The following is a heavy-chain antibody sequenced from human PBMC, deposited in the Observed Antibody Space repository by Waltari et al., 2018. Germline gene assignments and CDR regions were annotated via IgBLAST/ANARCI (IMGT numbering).Heavy chain of an antibody. CDR1: GLSLGSYW. J-gene: IGHJ4*02. V-gene: IGHV3-7*01. D-gene: IGHD5-18*01. CDR2: LNHDGSGK. Sequence: EVQLVESGGGLVQPGGSLRLSCATSGLSLGSYWMSWVRQAPGKGLEWLAKLNHDGSGKFFLGSVKGRFPISRDNAKKSVYLQMNSLTGEDTAVYYCATSLDAAGNDWGQGTLVTVSS. CDR3: ATSLDAAGND.